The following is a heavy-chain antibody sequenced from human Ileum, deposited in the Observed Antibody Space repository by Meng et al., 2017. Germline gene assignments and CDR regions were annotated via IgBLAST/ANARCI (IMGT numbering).Heavy chain of an antibody. V-gene: IGHV1-69*02. J-gene: IGHJ6*02. CDR1: GGTFSSYT. CDR2: IIPILGIA. Sequence: SVKVSCKVSGGTFSSYTISWVRQAPGQGLEWMGRIIPILGIANYAQKFQGRVTITADKSTSTAYMELSSLRSEDTAVYYCAGAIVVVPAAWSDYYGMDVWGQGTMVTVSS. D-gene: IGHD2-2*01. CDR3: AGAIVVVPAAWSDYYGMDV.